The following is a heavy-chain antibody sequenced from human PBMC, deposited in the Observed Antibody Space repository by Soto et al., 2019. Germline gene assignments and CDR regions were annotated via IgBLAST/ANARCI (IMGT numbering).Heavy chain of an antibody. J-gene: IGHJ4*02. Sequence: TLSLTCAVSGFSISSGGYSWSWIRQPPGKGLEWIGYIYHSGSTYYNPSLKSRVTISVDRSKNQFSLKLSSVTAADTAVYYCARGYFDSSGDYLRGLDYWGQGTLVTVSS. D-gene: IGHD3-22*01. CDR1: GFSISSGGYS. V-gene: IGHV4-30-2*01. CDR2: IYHSGST. CDR3: ARGYFDSSGDYLRGLDY.